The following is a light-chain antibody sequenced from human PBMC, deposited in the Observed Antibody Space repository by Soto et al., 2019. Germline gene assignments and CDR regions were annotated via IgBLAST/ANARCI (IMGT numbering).Light chain of an antibody. Sequence: DISMTQSPSTLSASVVARVTITCRASQSISSWLAWYQQKPGKAPKLLIYDASSLESGVPSRFSGSGSGTEFTLTISSLQPDDFATYYCKQYNSYSPTFGQGTKVDIK. J-gene: IGKJ1*01. CDR3: KQYNSYSPT. CDR1: QSISSW. V-gene: IGKV1-5*01. CDR2: DAS.